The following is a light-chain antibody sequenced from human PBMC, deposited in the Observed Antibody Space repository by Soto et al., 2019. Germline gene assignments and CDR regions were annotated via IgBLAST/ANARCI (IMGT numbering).Light chain of an antibody. J-gene: IGKJ4*01. V-gene: IGKV1-5*03. CDR2: KAS. CDR3: QQYNNWPHLT. CDR1: QSISSW. Sequence: DSQMTPSPSTLSASVGSRITISSRASQSISSWLAWYQQKPGKAPKLMXYKASSLESGVPSRFSGSGSGTEFTPTISSLQSEDFAVYYCQQYNNWPHLTFGGGTKVDIK.